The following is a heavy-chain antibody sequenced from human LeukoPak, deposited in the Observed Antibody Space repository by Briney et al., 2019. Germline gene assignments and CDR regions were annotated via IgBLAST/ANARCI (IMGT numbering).Heavy chain of an antibody. CDR1: GFTFSSYA. V-gene: IGHV3-23*01. CDR3: AKDIGYYDSSGYFDY. Sequence: SGGSLRLSCAASGFTFSSYAMSWVRQAPGKGLEWVSAISGSGGSTYYADSVKGRFTISRDNSKNTLYLQMNSLRAEDTAVYYCAKDIGYYDSSGYFDYWGQGTLVTVSS. D-gene: IGHD3-22*01. CDR2: ISGSGGST. J-gene: IGHJ4*02.